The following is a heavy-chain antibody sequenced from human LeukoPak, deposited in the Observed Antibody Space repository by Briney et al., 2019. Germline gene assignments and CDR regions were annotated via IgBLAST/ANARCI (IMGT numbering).Heavy chain of an antibody. CDR1: GGSLSSYY. CDR2: IYYSGRT. V-gene: IGHV4-59*01. J-gene: IGHJ4*02. D-gene: IGHD5-24*01. Sequence: SETLSLTCTVSGGSLSSYYWSWVRQPPGKGLEWIGYIYYSGRTKYNPSLKSRVTILVDTSKNQFSLKLSSVTAADTAVYYCARGQRGEMATILPDYWGQGTLVTVSS. CDR3: ARGQRGEMATILPDY.